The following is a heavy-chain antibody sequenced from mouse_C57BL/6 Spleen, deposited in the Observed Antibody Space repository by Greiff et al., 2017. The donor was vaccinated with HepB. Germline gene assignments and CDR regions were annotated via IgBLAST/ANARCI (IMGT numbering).Heavy chain of an antibody. V-gene: IGHV14-4*01. Sequence: EVQLQQSGAELVRPGASVKLSCTASGFNIKDDYMHWVKQRPEQGLEWIGWIDPENGDTEYASKFQGKATITADTSSNTAYLQLSSLTSEDTAVYYCTTCYSNYGYWYIDVWGTGTTVTVSS. CDR1: GFNIKDDY. D-gene: IGHD2-5*01. CDR2: IDPENGDT. J-gene: IGHJ1*03. CDR3: TTCYSNYGYWYIDV.